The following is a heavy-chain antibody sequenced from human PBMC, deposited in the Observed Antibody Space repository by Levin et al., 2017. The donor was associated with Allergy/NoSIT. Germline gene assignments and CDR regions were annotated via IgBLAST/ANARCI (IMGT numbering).Heavy chain of an antibody. CDR3: ARGRTGQHDSSGYFDS. CDR2: IYNNGQT. J-gene: IGHJ4*02. Sequence: SQTLSLTCRVSDGFISSDDFYWTWIRRPPGQALEWIGYIYNNGQTDYNASLRRRVSISVDMSKNEFSLDLTSVTAADTAMYFCARGRTGQHDSSGYFDSWGQGTLVTVSS. CDR1: DGFISSDDFY. D-gene: IGHD3-22*01. V-gene: IGHV4-30-4*01.